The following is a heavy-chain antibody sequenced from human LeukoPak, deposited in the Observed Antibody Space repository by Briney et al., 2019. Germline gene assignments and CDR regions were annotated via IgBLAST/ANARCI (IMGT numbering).Heavy chain of an antibody. CDR2: IYHSGST. CDR3: ASLRKYFDY. J-gene: IGHJ4*02. V-gene: IGHV4-38-2*01. CDR1: GYSISSGYY. D-gene: IGHD1-14*01. Sequence: SETLSLTCAVPGYSISSGYYWGWIRQPPGKGLEWIGSIYHSGSTYYNPSLKSRVTISVDTSKNQFSLKLSSVTAADTAVYYCASLRKYFDYWGQGTLVTVSS.